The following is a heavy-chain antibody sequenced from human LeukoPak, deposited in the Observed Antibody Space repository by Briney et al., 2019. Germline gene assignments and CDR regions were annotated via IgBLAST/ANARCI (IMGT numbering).Heavy chain of an antibody. Sequence: GASVEVSCKASGYTFTSYGISWVRQAPGQGLEWMGWISAYNGNTNYAQKLQGRVTMTTDTSTSTAYMELRSLRSDDTAVYYCARLCSGGSCYPYYYGMDVWGQGTTVTVSS. D-gene: IGHD2-15*01. V-gene: IGHV1-18*01. CDR2: ISAYNGNT. CDR1: GYTFTSYG. CDR3: ARLCSGGSCYPYYYGMDV. J-gene: IGHJ6*02.